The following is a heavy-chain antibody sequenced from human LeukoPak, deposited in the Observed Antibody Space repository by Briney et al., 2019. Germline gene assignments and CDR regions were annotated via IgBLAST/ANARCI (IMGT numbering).Heavy chain of an antibody. CDR2: IYYSGNT. Sequence: SGTLSLTCTASGGSISSSDYYWGWIRQPPGKGLEWIGSIYYSGNTYYNPSLKSRVTISVDTSKNQFSLKLSSVTAADTAVYYCARNSRGSGSNRPNWFDPWGQGTLVTVSS. CDR3: ARNSRGSGSNRPNWFDP. J-gene: IGHJ5*02. D-gene: IGHD3-10*01. CDR1: GGSISSSDYY. V-gene: IGHV4-39*01.